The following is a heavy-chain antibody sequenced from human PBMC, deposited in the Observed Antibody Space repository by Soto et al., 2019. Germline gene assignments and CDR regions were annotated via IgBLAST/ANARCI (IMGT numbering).Heavy chain of an antibody. CDR2: IYTSGST. D-gene: IGHD3-16*02. V-gene: IGHV4-4*07. Sequence: QVQLQESGPGLVKPSETQSLTCTVSGGSISSYYWSWIRQPAGKGLEWIGRIYTSGSTNYNPSLKSRVTMSVDTSKNQFSLKLSSVTAADTAVYYCASQYYDYVWGSYRGNWFDPWGQGTLVTVSS. CDR3: ASQYYDYVWGSYRGNWFDP. J-gene: IGHJ5*02. CDR1: GGSISSYY.